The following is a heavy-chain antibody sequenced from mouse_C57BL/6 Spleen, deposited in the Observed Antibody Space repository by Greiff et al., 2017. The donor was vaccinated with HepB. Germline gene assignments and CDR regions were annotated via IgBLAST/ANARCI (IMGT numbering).Heavy chain of an antibody. Sequence: VQLVESGAELARPGASVKLSCKASGYTFTSYGISWVKQRTGQGLECIGEIYPRSGNTYYNEKFKGKATLTADKSSSTAYMELRSLTSEDSAVYFCASPIYYDYDGAWFAYWGQGTLVTVSA. J-gene: IGHJ3*01. CDR3: ASPIYYDYDGAWFAY. V-gene: IGHV1-81*01. CDR1: GYTFTSYG. CDR2: IYPRSGNT. D-gene: IGHD2-4*01.